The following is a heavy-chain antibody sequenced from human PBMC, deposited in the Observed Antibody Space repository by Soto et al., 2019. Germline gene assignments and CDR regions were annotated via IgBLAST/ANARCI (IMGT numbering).Heavy chain of an antibody. V-gene: IGHV3-64*04. CDR2: ISTNGGST. D-gene: IGHD6-13*01. Sequence: GGSLRLSCSASGFTFSSYAMHWVRQAPGKGLEYVSSISTNGGSTHYADSVKGRFTISRDNAKNTLYLQMNSLRAEDTAVYYCARDREIAAAAIGITYYYYGMDVWGQGTTVTVSS. CDR3: ARDREIAAAAIGITYYYYGMDV. CDR1: GFTFSSYA. J-gene: IGHJ6*02.